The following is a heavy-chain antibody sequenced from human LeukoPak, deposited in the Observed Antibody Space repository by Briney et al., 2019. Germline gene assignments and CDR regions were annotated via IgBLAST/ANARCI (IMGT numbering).Heavy chain of an antibody. CDR2: IKQDGSEK. Sequence: GGSLRLSCAASGFTLSSYWMSWVRQAPGKGLEWVANIKQDGSEKYYVDSVKGRFTIPRDNSKDTLYLQMNSLRAEDTAIYYCAKNGDRGAYCSGGTCYPYYYYYMDVWGKGTTVTISS. CDR3: AKNGDRGAYCSGGTCYPYYYYYMDV. J-gene: IGHJ6*03. CDR1: GFTLSSYW. V-gene: IGHV3-7*03. D-gene: IGHD2-15*01.